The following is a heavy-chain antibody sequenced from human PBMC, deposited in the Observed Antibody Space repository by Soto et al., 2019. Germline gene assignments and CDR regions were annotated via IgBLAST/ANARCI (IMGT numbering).Heavy chain of an antibody. Sequence: EVQLVESGGGLVKPGGSLRLSCAASGFTFSSYSMNWVRQAPGKGLEWVSSISSSSSYIYYADSVKGRFTISRDNAKNTLYLQMNSLRAEDTAVYYCARDRWNVVRPHYYYYGMDVWGQGTTVTVSS. CDR2: ISSSSSYI. CDR1: GFTFSSYS. J-gene: IGHJ6*02. D-gene: IGHD1-1*01. CDR3: ARDRWNVVRPHYYYYGMDV. V-gene: IGHV3-21*04.